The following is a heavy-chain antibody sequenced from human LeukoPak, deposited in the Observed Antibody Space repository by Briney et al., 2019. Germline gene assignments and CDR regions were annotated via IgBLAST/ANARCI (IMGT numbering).Heavy chain of an antibody. CDR3: ARGSRDGYNYLHYYYMDV. J-gene: IGHJ6*03. CDR2: IYSGSST. D-gene: IGHD5-24*01. CDR1: AFCGSSEC. Sequence: GGSLRLSGASSAFCGSSECMRWVRQGPGLGRKSVSAIYSGSSTYYADSVNGRFTISRDNAKNTLYLQMNSLRAEDTAVYYCARGSRDGYNYLHYYYMDVWGKGTTVTVSS. V-gene: IGHV3-53*01.